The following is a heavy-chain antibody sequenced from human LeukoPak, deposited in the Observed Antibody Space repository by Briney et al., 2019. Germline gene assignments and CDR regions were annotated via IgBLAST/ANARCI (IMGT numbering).Heavy chain of an antibody. Sequence: GGSLRLFCAASGYIFSRYWMSWVRRAPGKGVEWEARIKQNGSEKYYVGSVKGRFTISRDKAKNSLYLQMNSLRAEDRAVYYCARDSYSGAFDIWGQGTMVTVSS. CDR2: IKQNGSEK. V-gene: IGHV3-7*01. D-gene: IGHD2-21*01. J-gene: IGHJ3*02. CDR3: ARDSYSGAFDI. CDR1: GYIFSRYW.